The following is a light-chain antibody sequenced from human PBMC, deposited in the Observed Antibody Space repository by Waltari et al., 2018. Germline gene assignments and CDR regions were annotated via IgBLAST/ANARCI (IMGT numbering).Light chain of an antibody. J-gene: IGKJ1*01. CDR2: GAS. CDR3: QQYGSSSET. Sequence: EIVLTQSPGTLSLSPGERATLSCRASQSVSSSYLAWYQQKLGQAPRLLIYGASSRATGIPDRFSVSGSGTDFTLTISRLQPGDFAVYYCQQYGSSSETFGQGTRVEIK. V-gene: IGKV3-20*01. CDR1: QSVSSSY.